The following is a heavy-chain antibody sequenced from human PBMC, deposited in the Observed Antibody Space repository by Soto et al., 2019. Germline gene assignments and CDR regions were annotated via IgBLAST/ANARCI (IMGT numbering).Heavy chain of an antibody. Sequence: QVQLVQSGAEVKKPGSWVKVSCKASGGTFSGDAISWLRQAPGQGLEWMGQIVPFFKGTKYAQKFQGRVTITADDSTSTAFLDLSSLRSEDTAVYFCARDVSVNYYDSTYYYYAMTSGAKGPRSPSP. CDR2: IVPFFKGT. J-gene: IGHJ6*02. CDR1: GGTFSGDA. CDR3: ARDVSVNYYDSTYYYYAMTS. D-gene: IGHD3-22*01. V-gene: IGHV1-69*01.